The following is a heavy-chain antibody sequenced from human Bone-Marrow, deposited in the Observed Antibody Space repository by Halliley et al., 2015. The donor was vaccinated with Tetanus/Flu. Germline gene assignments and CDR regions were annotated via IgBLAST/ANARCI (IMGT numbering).Heavy chain of an antibody. CDR3: ARTFGESDFFDY. Sequence: LEWIGYIYNSGSTNYNPPLRSRVTMSIDTSKNQFSLNLNSVTTADTAVYYCARTFGESDFFDYWGQGVLVTVSS. D-gene: IGHD3-10*01. V-gene: IGHV4-59*01. J-gene: IGHJ4*02. CDR2: IYNSGST.